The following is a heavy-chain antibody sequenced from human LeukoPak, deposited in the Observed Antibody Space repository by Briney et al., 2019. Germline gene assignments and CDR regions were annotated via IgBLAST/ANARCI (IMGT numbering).Heavy chain of an antibody. V-gene: IGHV3-15*01. Sequence: NPGGSLRLSCAASGFTFSNAWMSWVRQAPGKGLEWVGRIKSKTDGGTTDYAAPVKGRFTISRDDSKNTLYLQMNSLRAEDTAVYYCARDLRSREVVSDLWFGEFDPWGQGTLVTVSS. CDR3: ARDLRSREVVSDLWFGEFDP. CDR2: IKSKTDGGTT. D-gene: IGHD3-10*01. CDR1: GFTFSNAW. J-gene: IGHJ5*02.